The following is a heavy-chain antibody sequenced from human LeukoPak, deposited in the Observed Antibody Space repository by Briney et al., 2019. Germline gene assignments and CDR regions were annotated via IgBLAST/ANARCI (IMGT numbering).Heavy chain of an antibody. V-gene: IGHV1-2*02. D-gene: IGHD3/OR15-3a*01. CDR2: IDPNGGGT. J-gene: IGHJ4*02. Sequence: ASVKVSCKASGYTFTAYYIHWVRQAPGQGLEWMGWIDPNGGGTNYAQRFQGRVIMTRDTSISTAYMELSRLRSDDTAVYYCARGGSMIFGVLNDWGQGARVTVSS. CDR3: ARGGSMIFGVLND. CDR1: GYTFTAYY.